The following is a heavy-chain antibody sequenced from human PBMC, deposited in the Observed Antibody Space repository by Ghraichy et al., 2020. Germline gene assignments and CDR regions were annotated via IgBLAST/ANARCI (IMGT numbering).Heavy chain of an antibody. D-gene: IGHD3-10*01. J-gene: IGHJ4*02. V-gene: IGHV3-23*01. CDR3: VATPYYYGSGSYLDY. CDR1: GFTFSSYA. Sequence: LSLTCAASGFTFSSYAMIWVRQAPGKGLEWVSSISGSSYSTYYTDSVTGRFTISRDNSKNTLYLQMNSLRAEDTAVYYCVATPYYYGSGSYLDYWGQGTLVTVSS. CDR2: ISGSSYST.